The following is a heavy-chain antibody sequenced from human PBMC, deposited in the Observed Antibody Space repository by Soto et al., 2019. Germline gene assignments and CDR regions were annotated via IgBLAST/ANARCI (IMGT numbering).Heavy chain of an antibody. Sequence: QVQLQESGPGLVKPSQTLSLTCTVSGGSISSGGYYWSWIRQHPGKGLEWIGSIYYSGSTYYNPSPXRXXTIAVDTSKNQFSLKLSSVTAAATAAYYCARGVRPWGQGTLVTVSS. J-gene: IGHJ5*02. D-gene: IGHD3-16*01. V-gene: IGHV4-31*03. CDR1: GGSISSGGYY. CDR2: IYYSGST. CDR3: ARGVRP.